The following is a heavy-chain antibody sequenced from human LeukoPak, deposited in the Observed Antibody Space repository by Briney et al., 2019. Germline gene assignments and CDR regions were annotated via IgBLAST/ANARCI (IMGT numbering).Heavy chain of an antibody. CDR1: GGSISSYS. Sequence: PSETLSLTCTVSGGSISSYSWSWIRQPAGKGLEWIGRIYTSGSTNYNPSLKNRVTMSLDTSKNQFSLKLSTGTTADTAVYYCARVLRDYYYYYMDVGGKGTTVTVSS. J-gene: IGHJ6*03. D-gene: IGHD2/OR15-2a*01. CDR3: ARVLRDYYYYYMDV. CDR2: IYTSGST. V-gene: IGHV4-4*07.